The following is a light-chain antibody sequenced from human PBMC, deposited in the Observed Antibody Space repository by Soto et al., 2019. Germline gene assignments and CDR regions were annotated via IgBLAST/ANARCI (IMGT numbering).Light chain of an antibody. J-gene: IGKJ2*01. CDR1: QSVSSNY. CDR2: GVS. Sequence: EIVSTQSPGTLSLSLGERVTLSCRASQSVSSNYLAWYQQKPGQAPRLLIYGVSSRATGIPDRFTGSGSGRDFALTISRLEPEDFAVYYCQQYGRSPYSFGQGTKVDIK. V-gene: IGKV3-20*01. CDR3: QQYGRSPYS.